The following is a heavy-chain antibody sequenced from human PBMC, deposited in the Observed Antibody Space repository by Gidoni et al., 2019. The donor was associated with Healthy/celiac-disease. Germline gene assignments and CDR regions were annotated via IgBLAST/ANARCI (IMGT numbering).Heavy chain of an antibody. CDR3: ARGGYGDYGY. J-gene: IGHJ4*02. D-gene: IGHD4-17*01. V-gene: IGHV4-30-2*01. Sequence: QLQLQESGSGLVKPSQTLSLTCAVSGGSIRRGGYSWSWIRQPPGKGLEWIGYIYHSGSTYYNPSLKSRVTISVDRSKNQFSLKLSSVTAADTAVYYCARGGYGDYGYWGQGTLVTVSS. CDR1: GGSIRRGGYS. CDR2: IYHSGST.